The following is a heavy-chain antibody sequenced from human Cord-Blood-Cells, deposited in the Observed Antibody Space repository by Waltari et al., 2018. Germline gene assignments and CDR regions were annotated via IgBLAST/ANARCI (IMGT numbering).Heavy chain of an antibody. CDR2: ISYDGSNK. Sequence: QVQLVESGGGVVQPGRSLRLSCAASGFTFSSYAMHWVRQAPGKGLEWVAVISYDGSNKYYADSVKGRFTISRDNSKNTLYLQMNSLRAEDTAVYYCARDSLGDGYNYFDYWGQGTLVTVSS. J-gene: IGHJ4*02. D-gene: IGHD3-16*01. CDR1: GFTFSSYA. V-gene: IGHV3-30-3*01. CDR3: ARDSLGDGYNYFDY.